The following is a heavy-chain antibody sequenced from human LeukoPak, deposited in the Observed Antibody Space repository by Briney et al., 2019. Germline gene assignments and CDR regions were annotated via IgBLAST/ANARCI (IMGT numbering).Heavy chain of an antibody. J-gene: IGHJ4*02. CDR3: ARVRSGSRRGYCSGGSCYPFDY. V-gene: IGHV1-8*01. CDR2: MNPNSGNT. D-gene: IGHD2-15*01. Sequence: GAPVKVSCKASGYTFTSYDINWVRQATGQGLEWMGWMNPNSGNTGYAQKFQGRVTMTRNTSISTAYMELSSLRSEDTAVYYCARVRSGSRRGYCSGGSCYPFDYWGQGTLVTVSS. CDR1: GYTFTSYD.